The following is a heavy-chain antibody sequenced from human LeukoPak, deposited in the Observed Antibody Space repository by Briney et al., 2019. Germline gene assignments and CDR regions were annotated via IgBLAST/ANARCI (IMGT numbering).Heavy chain of an antibody. Sequence: SETLSLTCTVSGGSISSYYWSWIRQPAGKGLEWIGRIYTSGSTNYNPSLKSRVTISVDTSKNQFSLKLSSVTAADTAVYYCARDRYYDFWSGSNDAFDIWGQGTMVTVSS. CDR2: IYTSGST. J-gene: IGHJ3*02. CDR3: ARDRYYDFWSGSNDAFDI. CDR1: GGSISSYY. V-gene: IGHV4-4*07. D-gene: IGHD3-3*01.